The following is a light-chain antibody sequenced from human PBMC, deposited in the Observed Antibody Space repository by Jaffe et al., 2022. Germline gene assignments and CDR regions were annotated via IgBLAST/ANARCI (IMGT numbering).Light chain of an antibody. Sequence: QSALTQPASVSGSPGQSITIPCTGTSSDVGAYNYVSWYQQHPGKAPKVIIYDVTNRPSGVSTRFSGSKSGNTASLTISGLQAEDEADYYCSSHTSRSTLGRVFGGGTKLTVL. CDR2: DVT. CDR1: SSDVGAYNY. V-gene: IGLV2-14*03. CDR3: SSHTSRSTLGRV. J-gene: IGLJ3*02.